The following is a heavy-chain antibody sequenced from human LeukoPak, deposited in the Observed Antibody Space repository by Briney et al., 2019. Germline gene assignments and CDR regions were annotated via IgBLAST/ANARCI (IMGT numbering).Heavy chain of an antibody. D-gene: IGHD6-19*01. V-gene: IGHV3-30*02. CDR3: AKGATTSSYYYYYMDV. CDR2: IRYDGSNK. Sequence: PGRSLRLSCAASGFTFSSYGMHWVRQAPGKGLEWVAFIRYDGSNKYYADSVKGRFTISRDNSKNTLYLQMNSLRAEDTAVYYCAKGATTSSYYYYYMDVWGKGTTVTVSS. J-gene: IGHJ6*03. CDR1: GFTFSSYG.